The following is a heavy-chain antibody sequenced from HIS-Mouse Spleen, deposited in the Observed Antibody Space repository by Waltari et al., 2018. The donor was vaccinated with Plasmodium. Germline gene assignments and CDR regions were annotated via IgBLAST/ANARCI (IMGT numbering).Heavy chain of an antibody. Sequence: EVQLVESGGGLVQPGGSLILSCAASGFTFSSSWMHWVRQAPGKGLVWVSRINRDGSSTSDADPVQGRLTSSRDKAKNTLYMQMNSLRAEDTAVYYCARDKPSNYGYFDYWGQGTLVTVSS. CDR1: GFTFSSSW. CDR3: ARDKPSNYGYFDY. CDR2: INRDGSST. V-gene: IGHV3-74*01. D-gene: IGHD4-4*01. J-gene: IGHJ4*02.